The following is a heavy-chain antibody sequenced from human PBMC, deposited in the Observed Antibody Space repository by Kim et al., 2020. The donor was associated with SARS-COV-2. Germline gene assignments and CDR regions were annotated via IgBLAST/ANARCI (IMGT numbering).Heavy chain of an antibody. V-gene: IGHV3-9*01. D-gene: IGHD3-10*01. CDR3: AKGFGETFPTWFDP. J-gene: IGHJ5*02. Sequence: ADSVKGRFTISRDNAKNSLYLQMNSLRAEDTALYYCAKGFGETFPTWFDPWGQGTLVTVSS.